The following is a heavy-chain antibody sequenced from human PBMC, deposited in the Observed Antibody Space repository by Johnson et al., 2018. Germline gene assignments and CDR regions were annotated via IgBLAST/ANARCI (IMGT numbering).Heavy chain of an antibody. D-gene: IGHD3-3*01. CDR3: AAWSGDSRDREH. J-gene: IGHJ1*01. CDR1: GFTFSRQW. CDR2: ISADGRTT. V-gene: IGHV3-74*02. Sequence: VQLVESGGGLVQXGESLRLSCAASGFTFSRQWMHWVRQAPGKGLVWVSRISADGRTTFYADSVKGRFTSSRDNAKNTLFLQMNNLRAEDTAVYFCAAWSGDSRDREHWGQGTLVTVSS.